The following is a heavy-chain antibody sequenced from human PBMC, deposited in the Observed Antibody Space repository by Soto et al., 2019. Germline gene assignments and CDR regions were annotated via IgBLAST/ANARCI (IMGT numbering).Heavy chain of an antibody. V-gene: IGHV3-64*04. D-gene: IGHD3-16*02. J-gene: IGHJ4*02. CDR1: GFSFSTYD. Sequence: PGGSLRLSCSASGFSFSTYDVHWVRQAPAKGLEFVAGISPNGAATYYADSVKGRSTISRDNVKNTLYLQMNSLRAEDTAVYYCVRYPRSVGGSYRPDYWGQGTLVTVSS. CDR3: VRYPRSVGGSYRPDY. CDR2: ISPNGAAT.